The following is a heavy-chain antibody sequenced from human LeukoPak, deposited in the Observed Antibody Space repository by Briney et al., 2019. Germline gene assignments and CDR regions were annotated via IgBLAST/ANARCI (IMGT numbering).Heavy chain of an antibody. CDR2: IYGGGNI. J-gene: IGHJ4*02. V-gene: IGHV3-53*01. D-gene: IGHD5-24*01. CDR3: ARGAGYNYPYYFDY. CDR1: GFTFNNAW. Sequence: GGSLRLSCAASGFTFNNAWMNWVRQAPGKGLEWVSVIYGGGNIYYADSVKGRFTISRDNSENTLYLQMNSLRAEDTAVYYCARGAGYNYPYYFDYWGQGTLVTVSS.